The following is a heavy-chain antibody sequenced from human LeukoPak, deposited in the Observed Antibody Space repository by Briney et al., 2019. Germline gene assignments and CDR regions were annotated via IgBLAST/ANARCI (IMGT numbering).Heavy chain of an antibody. Sequence: GSSVKVSCKASGGTFSSYAISWVRQAPGQRLEWMGRIIPILGIANYAQKFQGRVTITADKSTSTAYMELSSLRSEDTAVYYCAGTVGTRTQYYYYGMDVWGQGTTVTVSS. J-gene: IGHJ6*02. CDR1: GGTFSSYA. D-gene: IGHD1-14*01. V-gene: IGHV1-69*04. CDR3: AGTVGTRTQYYYYGMDV. CDR2: IIPILGIA.